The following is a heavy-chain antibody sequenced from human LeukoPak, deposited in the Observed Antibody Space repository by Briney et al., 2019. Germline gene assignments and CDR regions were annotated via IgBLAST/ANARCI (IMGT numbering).Heavy chain of an antibody. J-gene: IGHJ1*01. CDR1: GFIVSSNN. CDR3: ARGPDKAAPFQH. V-gene: IGHV3-53*01. CDR2: IYSGGNT. Sequence: GGSLRLSCAASGFIVSSNNMNWVRQAPGKGLEWVSVIYSGGNTYYEDSVKGRFTISRDSSKNTLYLQMNSLRAEDTAVYYCARGPDKAAPFQHWGQGTLVTVSS. D-gene: IGHD6-6*01.